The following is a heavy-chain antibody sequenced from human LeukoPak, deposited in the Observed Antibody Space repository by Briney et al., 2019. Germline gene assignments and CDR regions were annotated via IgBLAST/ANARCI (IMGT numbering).Heavy chain of an antibody. J-gene: IGHJ4*02. CDR2: VYTSGNT. CDR1: GASISSGSYY. Sequence: PSETLSLTCTVSGASISSGSYYWSWIRQPAGKGREWIGGVYTSGNTNYTPSLKIRVNISLDTPKNQFSLKLISVTAADTAVYYCARSAVDEWLPGYWGQGTLVTVSS. V-gene: IGHV4-61*02. D-gene: IGHD6-19*01. CDR3: ARSAVDEWLPGY.